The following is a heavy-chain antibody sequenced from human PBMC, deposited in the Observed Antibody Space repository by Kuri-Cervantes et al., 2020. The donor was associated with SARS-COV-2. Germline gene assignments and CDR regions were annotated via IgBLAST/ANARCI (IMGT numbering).Heavy chain of an antibody. CDR1: GFSLSNARMG. CDR3: AQTEVSITGIRIFNY. D-gene: IGHD1-20*01. V-gene: IGHV2-26*01. CDR2: IFSNDEK. J-gene: IGHJ4*02. Sequence: SGPTLVKPTETLTLTCTVSGFSLSNARMGVSWIRQPPGKALEWLAHIFSNDEKSYSTSLKSRLTISKDTSKSQVVLTMTNMDPVDTATYYCAQTEVSITGIRIFNYWGQGTLVTVSS.